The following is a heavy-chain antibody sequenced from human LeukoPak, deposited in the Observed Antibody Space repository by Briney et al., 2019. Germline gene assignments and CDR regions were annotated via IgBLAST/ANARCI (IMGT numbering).Heavy chain of an antibody. V-gene: IGHV1-2*02. Sequence: GASVKVSCKASGYTFTGYYMHWVRQAPGQGLEWMGWINPNSGGTNYAQKFQGRVTMTRDTSTSTAYMELSRLRSDDTAVYYCAGDLPQLGGNWFDPWGQGTLVTVSS. CDR1: GYTFTGYY. J-gene: IGHJ5*02. D-gene: IGHD3-16*01. CDR3: AGDLPQLGGNWFDP. CDR2: INPNSGGT.